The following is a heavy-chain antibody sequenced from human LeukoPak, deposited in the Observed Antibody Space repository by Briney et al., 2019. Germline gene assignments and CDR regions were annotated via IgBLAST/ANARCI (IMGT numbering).Heavy chain of an antibody. CDR2: IYYSGST. D-gene: IGHD5-12*01. CDR3: ARRGGWLRFNWFDP. CDR1: GGSISSYY. J-gene: IGHJ5*02. Sequence: SETLSLTCTVSGGSISSYYWSWIRQPPGRGLEWIGYIYYSGSTNYNPSLKSRVTISVDTSKNQFSLKLSSVTAADTAVYYCARRGGWLRFNWFDPWGQGTLVTVSS. V-gene: IGHV4-59*12.